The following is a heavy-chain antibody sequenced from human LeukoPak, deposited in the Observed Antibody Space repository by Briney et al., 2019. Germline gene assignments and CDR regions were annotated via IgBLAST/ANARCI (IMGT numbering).Heavy chain of an antibody. J-gene: IGHJ4*02. V-gene: IGHV4-39*01. CDR1: GGSISSSSYY. CDR3: ARLPDQQLDPFDY. Sequence: PSETLSLTCTVSGGSISSSSYYWGWIRQPPGKGLEWIGSIYYSGSTYYNPSLKSRVTISVDTSKNQFSLKLSSVTAADMAVYYCARLPDQQLDPFDYWGQGTLITVSS. CDR2: IYYSGST. D-gene: IGHD6-13*01.